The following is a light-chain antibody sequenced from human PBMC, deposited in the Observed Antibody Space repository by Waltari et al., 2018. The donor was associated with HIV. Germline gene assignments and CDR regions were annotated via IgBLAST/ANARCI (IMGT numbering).Light chain of an antibody. CDR1: QSVSSSF. Sequence: EVVLTQSPGNLSLSPGERATLSCRASQSVSSSFLAWYQQKPGQAPRLLIYGASNRATGIPDRFSGSGSGTDFTLTINRLEPEDFAVYYCQQYDTSLGSFGQGTKLEIK. CDR2: GAS. J-gene: IGKJ2*03. CDR3: QQYDTSLGS. V-gene: IGKV3-20*01.